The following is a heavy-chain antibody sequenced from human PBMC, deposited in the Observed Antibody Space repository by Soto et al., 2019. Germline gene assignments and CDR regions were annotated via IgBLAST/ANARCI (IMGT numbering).Heavy chain of an antibody. CDR1: GFTFTSYA. V-gene: IGHV3-23*01. CDR3: AKRMVRGVILPTPTDY. Sequence: GGSLRLCCAASGFTFTSYAMSWVRQAPGKGLEWVSAISGTADSTYYADSVKGRFTISRDNSKNTLYLQMNSLRAEDTAVYYCAKRMVRGVILPTPTDYWGQGTLVTVSS. D-gene: IGHD3-10*01. CDR2: ISGTADST. J-gene: IGHJ4*02.